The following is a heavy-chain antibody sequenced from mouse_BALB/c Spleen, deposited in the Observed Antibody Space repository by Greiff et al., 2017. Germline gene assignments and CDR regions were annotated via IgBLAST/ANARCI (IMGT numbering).Heavy chain of an antibody. CDR2: ISSGSSTI. V-gene: IGHV5-17*02. J-gene: IGHJ2*01. CDR1: GFTFSSFG. D-gene: IGHD2-3*01. Sequence: DVKLVESGGGLVQPGGSRKLSCAASGFTFSSFGMHWVRQAPEKGLEWVAYISSGSSTIYYADTVKGRFTISRDNPKNTLFLQMTSLRSEDTAMYYCARSGDYDYFDYWGQGTTLTVSS. CDR3: ARSGDYDYFDY.